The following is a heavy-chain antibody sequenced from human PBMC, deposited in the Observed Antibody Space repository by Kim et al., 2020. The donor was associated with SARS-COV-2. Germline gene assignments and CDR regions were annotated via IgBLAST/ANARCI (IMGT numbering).Heavy chain of an antibody. V-gene: IGHV3-11*06. J-gene: IGHJ4*02. Sequence: VRRRFTISRDDAKSSLYLQMNSLRAEDTAVYYCASEYYYDSSGYYRFEDYWGQGTLVTVSS. CDR3: ASEYYYDSSGYYRFEDY. D-gene: IGHD3-22*01.